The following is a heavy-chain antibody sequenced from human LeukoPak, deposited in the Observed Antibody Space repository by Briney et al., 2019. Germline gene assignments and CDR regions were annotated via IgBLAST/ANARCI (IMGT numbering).Heavy chain of an antibody. D-gene: IGHD3-9*01. J-gene: IGHJ4*02. V-gene: IGHV5-51*01. CDR2: IYPGDSDT. CDR1: GYSFTSYW. Sequence: GESLKISCKGSGYSFTSYWIGWVRQMPGKGLEWMGIIYPGDSDTRYSPSFQGQVTISADKSISTAYLRWSSLKASDTAMYYCARRQTHNYDILTGPFDYWGQGTLVTVSS. CDR3: ARRQTHNYDILTGPFDY.